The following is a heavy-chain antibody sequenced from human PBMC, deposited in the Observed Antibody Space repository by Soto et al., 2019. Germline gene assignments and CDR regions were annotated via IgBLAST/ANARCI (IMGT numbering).Heavy chain of an antibody. D-gene: IGHD3-3*01. CDR3: ARVREIFGVVIIVYYYYGMDV. CDR2: IRSKAYGGTT. V-gene: IGHV3-49*03. Sequence: GGSLRLSCTVFGFTFGDYAMSWFRQAPGKGLEWVGFIRSKAYGGTTEYAASVKGRFTISRDDSKSIAHLQMNSLKTEDTAVYYCARVREIFGVVIIVYYYYGMDVWGQGTTVTVSS. J-gene: IGHJ6*02. CDR1: GFTFGDYA.